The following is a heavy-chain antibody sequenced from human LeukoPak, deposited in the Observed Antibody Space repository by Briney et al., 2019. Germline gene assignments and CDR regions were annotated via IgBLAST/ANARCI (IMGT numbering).Heavy chain of an antibody. CDR1: GFTFSEYA. D-gene: IGHD4-17*01. V-gene: IGHV3-23*05. CDR2: SSSGGSNT. J-gene: IGHJ3*01. Sequence: HAGGSLRLSCAASGFTFSEYALVWVRRAPGEGLEWVSASSSGGSNTLYADAVKGRFTISRDNSKNTLYLQMDSLRAEDTAVYFCGRDPNGDYVGAFEFWGHGTMVTVSS. CDR3: GRDPNGDYVGAFEF.